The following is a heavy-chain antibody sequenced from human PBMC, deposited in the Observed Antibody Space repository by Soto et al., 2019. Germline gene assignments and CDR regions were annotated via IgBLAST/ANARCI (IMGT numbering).Heavy chain of an antibody. CDR2: IKQDGSEE. J-gene: IGHJ4*02. CDR1: GFTFSSYW. CDR3: ARDFSSYDY. V-gene: IGHV3-7*01. Sequence: EVQLVESGGGLVQPGGSLRLSCAASGFTFSSYWMSWVRQAPGKGLEWVANIKQDGSEEYYVDSVKGRFTISRDNAKNLLSLQMNSLRAEDTAVYYCARDFSSYDYWGQGTLVTVSS.